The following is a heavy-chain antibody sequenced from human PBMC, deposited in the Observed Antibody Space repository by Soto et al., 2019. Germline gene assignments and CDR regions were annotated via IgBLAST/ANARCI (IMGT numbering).Heavy chain of an antibody. CDR2: INPNSGGT. Sequence: ASLKGSCKASGYTITGYYMHWVRQAHEQGLEWMGWINPNSGGTNYAQKFQGRVTMTRDTSISTAYMELSRLRSDDTAVYYCAREDGRSYYYDSSGLRRAFDIWGQGTMVTVSS. J-gene: IGHJ3*02. V-gene: IGHV1-2*02. CDR1: GYTITGYY. D-gene: IGHD3-22*01. CDR3: AREDGRSYYYDSSGLRRAFDI.